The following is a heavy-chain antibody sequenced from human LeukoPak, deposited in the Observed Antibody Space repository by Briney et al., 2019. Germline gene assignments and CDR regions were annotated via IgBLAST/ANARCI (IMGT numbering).Heavy chain of an antibody. J-gene: IGHJ3*02. CDR2: ISYDGSNK. V-gene: IGHV3-30*04. D-gene: IGHD2-15*01. CDR3: AREGGYCSGGSCYFDAFDI. Sequence: PGGSLRLSCAASGFTFSSYAMHWVRQAPGKGREWGAVISYDGSNKYYVDSVKGRFTISRDNSKNTLYLQMNSLRAEDTAVYYCAREGGYCSGGSCYFDAFDIWGQGTMVTVSS. CDR1: GFTFSSYA.